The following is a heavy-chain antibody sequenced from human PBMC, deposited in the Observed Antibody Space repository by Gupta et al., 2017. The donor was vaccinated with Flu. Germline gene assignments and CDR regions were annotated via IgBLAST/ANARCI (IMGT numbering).Heavy chain of an antibody. Sequence: EVQLVESGGGLVQPGGSLRLSCAASGFSFSDHYMDLVRQAPEKGLEWVARVRKKVNSYPTEYAASVKGRFTISRDDSKNSLFLQMDSLKTEDTAVYYCARVAVVVPAAMDYWGQGTLVTVSS. V-gene: IGHV3-72*01. CDR2: VRKKVNSYPT. CDR3: ARVAVVVPAAMDY. D-gene: IGHD2-2*01. J-gene: IGHJ4*02. CDR1: GFSFSDHY.